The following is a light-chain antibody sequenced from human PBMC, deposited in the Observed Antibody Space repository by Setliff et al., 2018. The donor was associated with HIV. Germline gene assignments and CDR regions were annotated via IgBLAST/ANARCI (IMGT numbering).Light chain of an antibody. Sequence: QSVLTQPPSVSAAPGQKVTISCSGSNSNIGNNYVSWYQQFPGTAPKLFVYENNKRPSGIPDRVSGSKSGTSATLGITGLQTGDEADYYCGTWDSSLSAPVFGGGTKVTVL. CDR1: NSNIGNNY. CDR2: ENN. CDR3: GTWDSSLSAPV. V-gene: IGLV1-51*02. J-gene: IGLJ3*02.